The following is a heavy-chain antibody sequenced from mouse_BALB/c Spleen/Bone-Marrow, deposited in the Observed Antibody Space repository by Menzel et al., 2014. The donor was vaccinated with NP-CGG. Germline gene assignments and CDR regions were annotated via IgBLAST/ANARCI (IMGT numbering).Heavy chain of an antibody. J-gene: IGHJ1*01. CDR1: GYTFTEYT. CDR2: INPNSGGT. CDR3: ARPIYDDFFYWYFDV. Sequence: SGPELVKPGASVKISCKTSGYTFTEYTMHWVKQSHGKSLEWIGGINPNSGGTSYNQKFKGKATLTVDKSSSTAYMELRSLTSEDSAVYYCARPIYDDFFYWYFDVWGAGTTVTVSS. V-gene: IGHV1-18*01. D-gene: IGHD2-4*01.